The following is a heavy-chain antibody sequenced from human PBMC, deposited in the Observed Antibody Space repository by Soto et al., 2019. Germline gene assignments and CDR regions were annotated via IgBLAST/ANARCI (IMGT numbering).Heavy chain of an antibody. CDR2: IYYSGNT. CDR3: AGGDHWRLVDY. Sequence: SETLSLTCTVSGDSISRGGDYWTWIRQRPGKGLEWIGYIYYSGNTYINPTHKSRVTISVDMSENQFSLRLRSVTAADTAVYYCAGGDHWRLVDYWGRGNLVTVSS. V-gene: IGHV4-31*03. J-gene: IGHJ4*02. D-gene: IGHD3-16*01. CDR1: GDSISRGGDY.